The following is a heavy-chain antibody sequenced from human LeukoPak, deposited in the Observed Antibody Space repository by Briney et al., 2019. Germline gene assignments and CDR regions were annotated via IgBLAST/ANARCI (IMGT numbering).Heavy chain of an antibody. CDR2: ISYDGSNK. CDR1: GFTFSSYG. J-gene: IGHJ4*02. D-gene: IGHD3-10*01. V-gene: IGHV3-30*18. Sequence: GGSLRLSCAASGFTFSSYGIHWVRQAPGKGLEWVAVISYDGSNKYYAESVKGRFTISRDNSKNTLYLQMNSLRAEDTAVYYCAKDWVVRGVISYWGQGTLVTVSS. CDR3: AKDWVVRGVISY.